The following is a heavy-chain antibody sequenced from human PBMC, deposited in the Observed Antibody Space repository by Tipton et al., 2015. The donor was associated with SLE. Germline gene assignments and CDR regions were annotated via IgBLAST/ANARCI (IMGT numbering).Heavy chain of an antibody. CDR3: TRQRGTAYYYYHMDV. CDR1: GVSIGSSYSY. J-gene: IGHJ6*03. V-gene: IGHV4-39*01. Sequence: TLSLTCIVSGVSIGSSYSYWAWIRQPPGKGLEWIGTVYYSGGTYYNPSLKRRVTISVGTSTNQLSLRLTSVTAADTAVYYCTRQRGTAYYYYHMDVWGKGTTVTVSS. D-gene: IGHD3-16*01. CDR2: VYYSGGT.